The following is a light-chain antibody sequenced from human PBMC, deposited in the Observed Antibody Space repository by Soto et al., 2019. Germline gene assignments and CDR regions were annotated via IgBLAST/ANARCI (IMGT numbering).Light chain of an antibody. CDR1: QSVSSSY. V-gene: IGKV3-20*01. J-gene: IGKJ4*01. CDR2: GAS. Sequence: EIVLTQSPATLSLSPGERATLSCRASQSVSSSYLAWYQQKPGQAPRLLIYGASSRATGIPDRFSGSGSGTDFTLTISRLEPEDFAVYYCQQYGSSSFTFGGGTKVEIK. CDR3: QQYGSSSFT.